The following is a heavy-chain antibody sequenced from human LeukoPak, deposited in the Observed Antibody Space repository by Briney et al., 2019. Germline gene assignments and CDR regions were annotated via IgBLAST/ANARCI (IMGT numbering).Heavy chain of an antibody. J-gene: IGHJ4*02. CDR2: IYYSGST. D-gene: IGHD3-22*01. CDR1: GGSISSSSYY. CDR3: ARGETGFWCDSSGFSAFDY. V-gene: IGHV4-39*07. Sequence: SETLSLTCTVSGGSISSSSYYWGWIRQPPGKGLEWIGSIYYSGSTYYNPSLKSRVTISVDTSKNQFSLKLSSVTAADTAVYYCARGETGFWCDSSGFSAFDYWGQGTLVTVSS.